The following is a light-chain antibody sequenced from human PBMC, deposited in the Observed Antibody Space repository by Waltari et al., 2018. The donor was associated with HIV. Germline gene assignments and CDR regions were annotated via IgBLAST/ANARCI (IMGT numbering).Light chain of an antibody. CDR1: QSVRSN. J-gene: IGKJ5*01. Sequence: EIVMTQSPATLSVSPGERATLSCRASQSVRSNLAWYQQRPGQAPRLLISGASTRATGVPARFSGSRSGTDFTLTISSLQSEDFAVYYCQQYDNWPPITFGQGTRLEIK. V-gene: IGKV3-15*01. CDR2: GAS. CDR3: QQYDNWPPIT.